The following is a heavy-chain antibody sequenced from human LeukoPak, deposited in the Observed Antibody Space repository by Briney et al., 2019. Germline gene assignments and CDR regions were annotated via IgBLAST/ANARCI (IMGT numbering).Heavy chain of an antibody. CDR1: GGSISSYY. Sequence: SETLSLTCTVSGGSISSYYWSWIRQPAGKGLDGIGRIYISGSTNYNHSLKSRVTMSVAASKNQFSLKLSSVTAADTAVYYCARDYCDSSAARHPPAFDIWGQGTMVTVSS. D-gene: IGHD3-22*01. CDR3: ARDYCDSSAARHPPAFDI. V-gene: IGHV4-4*07. CDR2: IYISGST. J-gene: IGHJ3*02.